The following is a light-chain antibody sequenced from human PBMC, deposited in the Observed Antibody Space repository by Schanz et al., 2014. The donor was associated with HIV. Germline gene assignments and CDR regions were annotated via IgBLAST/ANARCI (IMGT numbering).Light chain of an antibody. CDR2: GAS. CDR3: QQYDNWPPFT. Sequence: IVMTQSPATLSLSPGERATLSCRASQSVSSNLAWYQQKSGQAPRLLIYGASTRATGIPARFSGGGSGTEFTLTISGLQSEDFAVYYCQQYDNWPPFTFGQGTKLEIK. CDR1: QSVSSN. V-gene: IGKV3D-15*01. J-gene: IGKJ2*01.